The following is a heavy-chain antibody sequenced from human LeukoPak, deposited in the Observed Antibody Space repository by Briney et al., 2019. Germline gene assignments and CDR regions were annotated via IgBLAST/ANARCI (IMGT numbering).Heavy chain of an antibody. V-gene: IGHV1-58*02. Sequence: SVKVSCKASGFTFTSSAMQWLRQARGQRLEWIGWIVVGSGNTNYAQKFQERVTITRDMSTSTAYMELSSLRSEDTAVYYCAALGKSTGTTPYYYGMDVWAKGPRSPSP. CDR1: GFTFTSSA. CDR3: AALGKSTGTTPYYYGMDV. CDR2: IVVGSGNT. D-gene: IGHD1-7*01. J-gene: IGHJ6*02.